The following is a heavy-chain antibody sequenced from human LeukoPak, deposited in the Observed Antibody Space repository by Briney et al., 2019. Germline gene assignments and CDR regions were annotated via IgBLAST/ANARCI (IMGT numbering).Heavy chain of an antibody. J-gene: IGHJ4*02. CDR2: ISYDGSNK. CDR3: ARGSFAGFDY. CDR1: GFTFSSYA. V-gene: IGHV3-30-3*01. Sequence: GGSLRLSCAASGFTFSSYAMSWVRQAPGKGLEWVAVISYDGSNKYYADSVKGRFTISRDNSKNTLYLQMNSLRAEDTAVYYCARGSFAGFDYWGQGTLVTVSS.